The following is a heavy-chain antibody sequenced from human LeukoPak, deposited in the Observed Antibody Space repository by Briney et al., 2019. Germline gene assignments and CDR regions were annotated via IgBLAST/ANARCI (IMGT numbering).Heavy chain of an antibody. CDR1: GFTFSSYA. CDR2: IYSGGST. V-gene: IGHV3-53*01. CDR3: ARGTGVITTWT. J-gene: IGHJ4*02. Sequence: GGSLRLSCAASGFTFSSYAMSWVRQAPGKGLEWVSVIYSGGSTYYADSVKGRFTISRDNSKNTLYLQMNSLRAEDTAVYYCARGTGVITTWTWGQGTLVTVSS. D-gene: IGHD3-22*01.